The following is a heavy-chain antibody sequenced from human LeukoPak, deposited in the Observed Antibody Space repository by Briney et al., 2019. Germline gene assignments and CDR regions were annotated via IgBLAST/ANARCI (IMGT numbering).Heavy chain of an antibody. D-gene: IGHD1-26*01. V-gene: IGHV4-39*07. CDR2: IYYSGST. CDR3: VRDRPPYSGSYPGFDP. Sequence: SETLSLTCTVSGGSISSSSYYWGWIRQPPGKGLEWIGSIYYSGSTYYNPSLKSRVTISVDTSKNQFSLKLSSVTAADTAVYYCVRDRPPYSGSYPGFDPWGQGTLVTVSS. CDR1: GGSISSSSYY. J-gene: IGHJ5*02.